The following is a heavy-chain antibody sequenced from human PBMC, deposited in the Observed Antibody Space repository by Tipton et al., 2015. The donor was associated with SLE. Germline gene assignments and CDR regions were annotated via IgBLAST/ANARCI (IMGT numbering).Heavy chain of an antibody. Sequence: GSLRLSCAASGFTFSSYEMNWVRQAPGKGLEWVSYISSSGSTIYYAESVKGRFTISRDNAKNSLYLQMNSLRAEDTAVYYCARDYGSGSSYWYFDLWGRGTLVTVSS. D-gene: IGHD3-10*01. J-gene: IGHJ2*01. V-gene: IGHV3-48*03. CDR3: ARDYGSGSSYWYFDL. CDR2: ISSSGSTI. CDR1: GFTFSSYE.